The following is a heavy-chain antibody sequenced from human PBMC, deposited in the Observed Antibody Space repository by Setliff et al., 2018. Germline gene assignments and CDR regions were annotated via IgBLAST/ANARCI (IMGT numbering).Heavy chain of an antibody. CDR2: INPNGGGT. CDR1: GYTFTGYY. V-gene: IGHV1-2*04. CDR3: ARDLLYSGSYFGYYYYMDV. D-gene: IGHD1-26*01. Sequence: GASVKVSCKASGYTFTGYYMHWVRQAPGQGLEWMGWINPNGGGTNYAQKFQGWVTMTRDTSISTAYMELSRLRSDDTAVYYCARDLLYSGSYFGYYYYMDVWGKGTTVTVSS. J-gene: IGHJ6*03.